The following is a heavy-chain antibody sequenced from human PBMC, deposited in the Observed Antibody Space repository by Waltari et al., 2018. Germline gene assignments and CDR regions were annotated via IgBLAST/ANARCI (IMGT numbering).Heavy chain of an antibody. D-gene: IGHD3-10*01. Sequence: QLQLQESGPGLVKPSETLSLTCTVSGGSISSSSYYWGWIRQPPGKGLEWIGSIYYSGSTYYNPSLKSRVTISVDTSKNQFSLKLSSVTAADTAVYYCARQEVRGGHFDYWGQGTLVTVSS. CDR1: GGSISSSSYY. V-gene: IGHV4-39*01. CDR2: IYYSGST. CDR3: ARQEVRGGHFDY. J-gene: IGHJ4*02.